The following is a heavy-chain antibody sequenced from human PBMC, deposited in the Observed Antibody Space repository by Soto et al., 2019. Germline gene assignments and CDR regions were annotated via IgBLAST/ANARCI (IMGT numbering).Heavy chain of an antibody. CDR1: GYSIRSCGYS. CDR2: IYHSGST. D-gene: IGHD2-15*01. Sequence: PSETLSLTCAVSGYSIRSCGYSWSWIRQPPGKGLEWIGYIYHSGSTYYNPSLKSRVTISVDRSKNQFSLKLSSVTAADTAVYYCARGQVIAAKHWGQGTLVTVS. J-gene: IGHJ4*02. CDR3: ARGQVIAAKH. V-gene: IGHV4-30-2*01.